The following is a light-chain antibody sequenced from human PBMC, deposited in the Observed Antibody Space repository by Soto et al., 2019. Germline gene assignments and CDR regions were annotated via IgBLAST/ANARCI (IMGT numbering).Light chain of an antibody. V-gene: IGLV2-14*01. CDR3: ISYIPSTPTHSV. CDR2: EGY. J-gene: IGLJ3*02. CDR1: NTDVGGYDR. Sequence: QSALTQPASVSGSPGQSITIPCIGTNTDVGGYDRVSWYQHHPGKSPKRWIFEGYNRPSVISHHFSGSKSGDTASLTISGRQAENEADYYCISYIPSTPTHSVFGGGTKLAVL.